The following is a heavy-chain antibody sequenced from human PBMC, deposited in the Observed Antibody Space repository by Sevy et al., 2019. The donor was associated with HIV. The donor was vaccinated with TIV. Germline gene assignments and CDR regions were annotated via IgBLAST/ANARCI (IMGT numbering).Heavy chain of an antibody. CDR1: GFTFSSYA. CDR2: ISGSGGST. Sequence: GGSLRLSCAASGFTFSSYAMSWVRQAPGKGLEWVSAISGSGGSTYYADSVKGRFTISRDNSKETQYLQRNSLRAQDTAVYYCAKDPKGAAGRGGVWFDPWGQGTLVTVSS. J-gene: IGHJ5*02. CDR3: AKDPKGAAGRGGVWFDP. D-gene: IGHD6-13*01. V-gene: IGHV3-23*01.